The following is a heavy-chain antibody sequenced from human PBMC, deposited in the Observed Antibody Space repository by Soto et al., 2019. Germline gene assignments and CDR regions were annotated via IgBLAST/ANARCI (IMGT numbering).Heavy chain of an antibody. J-gene: IGHJ4*02. V-gene: IGHV4-34*01. CDR3: ANDSRDY. CDR2: INDAGVT. CDR1: GGAFSVDY. D-gene: IGHD4-4*01. Sequence: SETLSLTCAYGGAFSVDYWSWIRQPPGKGLEWIGEINDAGVTYYNPSLMSRVTISVDLSKKQYSLKLTSVTAADTAVYYCANDSRDYWGQGTQVTVSS.